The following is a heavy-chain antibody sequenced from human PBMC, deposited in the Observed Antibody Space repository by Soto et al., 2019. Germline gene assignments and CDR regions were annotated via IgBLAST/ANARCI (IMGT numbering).Heavy chain of an antibody. CDR2: ISAYNGNT. J-gene: IGHJ4*02. CDR1: GYTFTSYG. Sequence: QVQLVQSGAEVKKPGASVKVSCKASGYTFTSYGISWVRQAPGQGLEWMGWISAYNGNTNYAQKLQGRVTMTTDTSTSTAYMELRSLRSDDMAVYYCARDHKQLWLQGSLDYWGQGTLVTVSS. D-gene: IGHD5-18*01. V-gene: IGHV1-18*03. CDR3: ARDHKQLWLQGSLDY.